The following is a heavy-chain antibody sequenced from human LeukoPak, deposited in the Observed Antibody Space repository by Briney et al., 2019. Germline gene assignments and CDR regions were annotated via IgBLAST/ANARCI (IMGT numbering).Heavy chain of an antibody. V-gene: IGHV1-3*03. D-gene: IGHD5-18*01. J-gene: IGHJ6*03. CDR2: INAGNGNT. CDR1: GYTFTSYA. CDR3: ARVSGYSYGNFLYYYMDV. Sequence: ASVKVSCKASGYTFTSYAMHWVRQAPGQRLEWMGWINAGNGNTKYSQEFQGRVTITRDTSASTAYMELSSLRSEDTAVYYCARVSGYSYGNFLYYYMDVWGKGTTVTIPS.